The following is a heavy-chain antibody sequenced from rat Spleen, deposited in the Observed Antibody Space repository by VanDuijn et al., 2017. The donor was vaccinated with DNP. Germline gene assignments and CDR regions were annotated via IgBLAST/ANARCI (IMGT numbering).Heavy chain of an antibody. CDR1: GFIFSNYG. V-gene: IGHV5-19*01. Sequence: EVQLVESGGGLVQPGRSLKLSCAASGFIFSNYGMAWVRQAPRKGLEWVATVTPSGVSSYYRDSVKGRFTISRDNTKSTLYLQMNSLRSEDTATYYCKVGAQYWGQGVMVTVSS. D-gene: IGHD5-1*01. J-gene: IGHJ2*01. CDR2: VTPSGVSS. CDR3: KVGAQY.